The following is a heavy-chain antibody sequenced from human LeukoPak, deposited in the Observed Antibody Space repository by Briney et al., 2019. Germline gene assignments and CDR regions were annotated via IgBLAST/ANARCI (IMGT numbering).Heavy chain of an antibody. CDR3: ARLGGDSDNWFDP. J-gene: IGHJ5*02. CDR1: GGSISSSSYY. CDR2: IYYSGST. D-gene: IGHD2-21*02. Sequence: SETLSLTCIVSGGSISSSSYYWGWIRQPPGKGLEWIGSIYYSGSTYYNPSLKSRVTISVDTSKNQFSLKLSSVTAADTAVYYCARLGGDSDNWFDPWGQGTLVTVSS. V-gene: IGHV4-39*01.